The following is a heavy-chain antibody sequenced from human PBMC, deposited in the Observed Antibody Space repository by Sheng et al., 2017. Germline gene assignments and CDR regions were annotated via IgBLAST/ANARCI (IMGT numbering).Heavy chain of an antibody. CDR2: INHSGST. V-gene: IGHV4-34*01. CDR3: ARGPATVTTRYFDY. Sequence: QVQLQQWGAGLLKPSETLSLTCAVYGGSFSGYYWSWIRHAPTGRGVEWIGEINHSGSTNYNPSLKSRVTISVDTSKNQFSLKLSSVTAADTAVYYCARGPATVTTRYFDYWGQGTLVTVSS. J-gene: IGHJ4*02. D-gene: IGHD4-17*01. CDR1: GGSFSGYY.